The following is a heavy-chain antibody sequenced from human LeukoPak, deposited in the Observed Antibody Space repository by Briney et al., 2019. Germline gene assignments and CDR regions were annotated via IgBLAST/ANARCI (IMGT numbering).Heavy chain of an antibody. J-gene: IGHJ4*02. Sequence: PSETLSLTCAVSGGSISSYFWTWIRQPPGKGLEWIAYIYSSGSTNYNPSLKGRLTISLDTSKDQFSLKLSSVTAADTAVYYCARGRPDYKDGSGYYFDSWGQGTLVTVYS. CDR2: IYSSGST. D-gene: IGHD3-22*01. CDR1: GGSISSYF. V-gene: IGHV4-59*01. CDR3: ARGRPDYKDGSGYYFDS.